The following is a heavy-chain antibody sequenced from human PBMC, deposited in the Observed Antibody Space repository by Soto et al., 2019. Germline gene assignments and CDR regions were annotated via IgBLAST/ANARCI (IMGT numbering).Heavy chain of an antibody. Sequence: QVQLVQSGAEVKKPGASVKVSCKASGYTFTSYDINWVRQATGQGLEWMGWMNPNSGNTGYAQKFQGRVTMTRNTSISTAYMELSSLRSEDTAVYYCARVGYDILTGYYKGAFDIWGQGTMVNVSS. CDR1: GYTFTSYD. CDR3: ARVGYDILTGYYKGAFDI. D-gene: IGHD3-9*01. J-gene: IGHJ3*02. CDR2: MNPNSGNT. V-gene: IGHV1-8*01.